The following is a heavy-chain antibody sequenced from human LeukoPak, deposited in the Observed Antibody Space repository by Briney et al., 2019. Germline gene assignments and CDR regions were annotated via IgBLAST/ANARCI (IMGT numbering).Heavy chain of an antibody. CDR2: IYYSGST. J-gene: IGHJ4*02. V-gene: IGHV4-30-4*08. CDR3: ARSDYYGSGSYFDY. D-gene: IGHD3-10*01. CDR1: GGSISSGDYY. Sequence: SATLSLTCTVSGGSISSGDYYWSWIRQPPGKGREWIGYIYYSGSTYYNPSLKSRVTISVDTSKNQFSLKLSSVTAADTAVYYCARSDYYGSGSYFDYWGQGTLVTVSS.